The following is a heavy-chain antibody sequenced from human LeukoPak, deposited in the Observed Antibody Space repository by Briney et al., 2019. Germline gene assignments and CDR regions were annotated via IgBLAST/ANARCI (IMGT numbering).Heavy chain of an antibody. D-gene: IGHD3-3*01. V-gene: IGHV4-38-2*02. Sequence: SETLSLTCTVSGYSISSGYYWGCIRPPPGKGLEWIGSIYHSGSTYYNPSVKSRVTISVNTSKNQFSLKLSSVTAADTAVYYCARDRLLPDFWSGYYVDYWGQGTLVTVSS. CDR1: GYSISSGYY. J-gene: IGHJ4*02. CDR3: ARDRLLPDFWSGYYVDY. CDR2: IYHSGST.